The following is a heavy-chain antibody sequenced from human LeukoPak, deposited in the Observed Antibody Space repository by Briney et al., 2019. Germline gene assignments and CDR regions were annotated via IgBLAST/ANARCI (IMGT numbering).Heavy chain of an antibody. CDR3: AIPPGLRSPPHSSWLFDY. V-gene: IGHV1-2*02. CDR2: INPNSGGT. D-gene: IGHD6-13*01. J-gene: IGHJ4*02. Sequence: ASVKVSCKASGYTLTGYYMHWVRQAPGQGLEWMGWINPNSGGTNYAQKFQGRVTMTRDTSISTAYMELSRLRSDDTAVYYCAIPPGLRSPPHSSWLFDYWGQGTLVTVSS. CDR1: GYTLTGYY.